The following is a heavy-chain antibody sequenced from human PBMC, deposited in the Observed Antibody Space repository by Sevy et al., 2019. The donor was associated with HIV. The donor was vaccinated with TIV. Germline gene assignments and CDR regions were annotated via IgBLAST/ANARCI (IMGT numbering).Heavy chain of an antibody. Sequence: SGPTLVNPTQTLTLTCTFSGFSLSTSGVGVGWIRQPPGKALEWLALIYWSDDQRYSPSLRSRLTITKDTSKKQVVLTMTNMDPVDTATYYCAHRRPIAAAGTGAFDIWGQGTMVTVSS. CDR3: AHRRPIAAAGTGAFDI. CDR2: IYWSDDQ. CDR1: GFSLSTSGVG. V-gene: IGHV2-5*01. D-gene: IGHD6-13*01. J-gene: IGHJ3*02.